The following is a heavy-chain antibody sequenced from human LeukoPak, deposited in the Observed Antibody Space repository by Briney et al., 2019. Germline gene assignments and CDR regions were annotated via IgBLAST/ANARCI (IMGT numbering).Heavy chain of an antibody. J-gene: IGHJ6*04. CDR2: ISSSGSTI. CDR1: GFTFSSYE. V-gene: IGHV3-48*03. Sequence: GGSLRLSCAASGFTFSSYEMNWVRQAPGKGLEWVSYISSSGSTIYYADSVKGRFTIYRDNAKTSLYLQMNSLRAEDTAVYYCAELGITLIGGVWGKGTTVTISS. CDR3: AELGITLIGGV. D-gene: IGHD3-10*02.